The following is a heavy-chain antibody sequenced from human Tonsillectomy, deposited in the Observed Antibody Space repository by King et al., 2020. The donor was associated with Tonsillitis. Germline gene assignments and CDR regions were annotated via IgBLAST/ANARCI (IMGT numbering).Heavy chain of an antibody. V-gene: IGHV4-38-2*01. CDR2: IYRSGST. CDR3: ARVSVVRGLLNWFDL. D-gene: IGHD3-10*01. CDR1: SYSISSGYY. J-gene: IGHJ5*02. Sequence: QLQESGPGLVKPSETLSLTCAVSSYSISSGYYWGWIRQPPGKGLEWIGNIYRSGSTDYNPSLKSRVTISVDTSKNQFSLKLRSVSAADTALYYCARVSVVRGLLNWFDLWGQGTLVTVSS.